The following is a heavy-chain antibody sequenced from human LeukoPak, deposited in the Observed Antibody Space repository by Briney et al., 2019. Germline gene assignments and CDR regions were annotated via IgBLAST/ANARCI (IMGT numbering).Heavy chain of an antibody. Sequence: ASVRVSCKGSGYTFSYFGINWVRQAPGQGLEWMGWINGYNGNTNYAQKSEGRLSLTTDTATSTVYMELKNLTSDDTAVYFCARGLDAASGLANFDYWGQGTLVTVSS. CDR3: ARGLDAASGLANFDY. D-gene: IGHD1-1*01. J-gene: IGHJ4*02. CDR1: GYTFSYFG. CDR2: INGYNGNT. V-gene: IGHV1-18*01.